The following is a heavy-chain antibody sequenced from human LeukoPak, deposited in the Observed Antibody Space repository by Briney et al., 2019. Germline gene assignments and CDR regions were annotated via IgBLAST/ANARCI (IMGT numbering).Heavy chain of an antibody. CDR2: VYFSGNT. Sequence: SETLSLTCTVSGGSISSRNYYWAWIRQPPGKGLEWIGNVYFSGNTYYNPSLKSRVTISVDTPKNQFSLNLTSVTASDTAVYYCATRFSSGWYEDYFDYWGQGNLLTV. D-gene: IGHD6-19*01. V-gene: IGHV4-39*01. J-gene: IGHJ4*02. CDR3: ATRFSSGWYEDYFDY. CDR1: GGSISSRNYY.